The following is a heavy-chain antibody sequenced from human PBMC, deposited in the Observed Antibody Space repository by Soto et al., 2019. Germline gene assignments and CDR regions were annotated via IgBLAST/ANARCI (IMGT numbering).Heavy chain of an antibody. CDR2: IYHSGNT. J-gene: IGHJ4*02. V-gene: IGHV4-30-2*01. Sequence: SETLSLTCAVSGGSISSGGYSWSWIRQPPGKGLEWIGYIYHSGNTKYSPSLKGRVTMSVDTSKNHFSLRLISATAADTAIYFCAREGNLGRWLQPLDFWGQGTLVTVSS. D-gene: IGHD5-12*01. CDR3: AREGNLGRWLQPLDF. CDR1: GGSISSGGYS.